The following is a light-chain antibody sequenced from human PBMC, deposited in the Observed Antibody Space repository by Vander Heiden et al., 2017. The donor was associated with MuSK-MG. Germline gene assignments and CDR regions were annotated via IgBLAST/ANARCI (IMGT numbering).Light chain of an antibody. CDR3: QQPSNWPPLT. V-gene: IGKV3-11*01. CDR2: DAS. CDR1: QSVSRY. Sequence: EIVLTQSPATLSLSPGERATLSCRASQSVSRYLAWYQQQPGQAPRLLIYDASNRATGIPARFSGSGYGTDFTLTISSLEPEDFAVYYCQQPSNWPPLTFGGGTKVEI. J-gene: IGKJ4*01.